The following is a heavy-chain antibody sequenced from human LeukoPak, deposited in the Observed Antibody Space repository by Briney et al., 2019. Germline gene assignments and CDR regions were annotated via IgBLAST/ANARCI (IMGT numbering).Heavy chain of an antibody. CDR1: GFTFTSSA. CDR3: AKVGTVYFPLDF. V-gene: IGHV3-23*01. Sequence: PGGSLRLSCVASGFTFTSSAMSWVRQAPGKGLEWVSAISGRSGTTYYADSVKGRFTISRDNSKNTLYRQMNSLRAGDTAVYYCAKVGTVYFPLDFWGQGTLVTVSS. CDR2: ISGRSGTT. J-gene: IGHJ4*02. D-gene: IGHD2/OR15-2a*01.